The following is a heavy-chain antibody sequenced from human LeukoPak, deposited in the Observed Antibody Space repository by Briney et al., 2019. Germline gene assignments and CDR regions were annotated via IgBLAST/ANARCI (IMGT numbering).Heavy chain of an antibody. CDR1: GGSISSYY. CDR3: ARESPQLQLEESGAFDI. Sequence: SETLSLTCTVSGGSISSYYWSWIRQPPGKGLEWIGYIYYSGSTNYNPSLKSRVTISVDTSKNQFSLKLSSVTAADTAVYYCARESPQLQLEESGAFDIWGQGTMVTVSS. J-gene: IGHJ3*02. V-gene: IGHV4-59*01. CDR2: IYYSGST. D-gene: IGHD5-24*01.